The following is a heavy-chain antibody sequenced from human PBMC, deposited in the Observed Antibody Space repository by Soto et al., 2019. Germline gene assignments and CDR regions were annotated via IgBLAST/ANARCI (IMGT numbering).Heavy chain of an antibody. V-gene: IGHV3-7*01. J-gene: IGHJ2*01. CDR1: GFTFSKYW. D-gene: IGHD4-17*01. Sequence: EVQLVESGGGLVQPGGSLRLSCAASGFTFSKYWVSWVRQAPGNGLEWLADIKQDGSTKYYVDSVKGRFTISRDNAEKSLYLQMNNLRAEDTAVYYCARDSNDYGDYGWYFDLWGRGALVTVSS. CDR2: IKQDGSTK. CDR3: ARDSNDYGDYGWYFDL.